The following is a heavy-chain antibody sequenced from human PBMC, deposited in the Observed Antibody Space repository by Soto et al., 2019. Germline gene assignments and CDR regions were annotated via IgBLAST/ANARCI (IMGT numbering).Heavy chain of an antibody. D-gene: IGHD3-10*01. CDR2: ISSRSSSI. J-gene: IGHJ5*02. Sequence: EVHLVESGGGLVKPGGSPRLSCAASRFTFSSYSMNWVRQAPGKGLEWVASISSRSSSIHYADSVKGRFTIARDNAENLLFLQMDGLRAEDTAVYYCARDLEWFGDNWFDPWGQGTLVTVSS. CDR3: ARDLEWFGDNWFDP. CDR1: RFTFSSYS. V-gene: IGHV3-21*06.